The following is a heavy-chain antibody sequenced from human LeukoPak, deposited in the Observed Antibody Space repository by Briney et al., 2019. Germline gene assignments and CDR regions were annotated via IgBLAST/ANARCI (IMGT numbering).Heavy chain of an antibody. CDR1: GFTFTSHW. V-gene: IGHV3-74*01. CDR3: ARDRVYDSGSSDY. Sequence: GGSLTLSCTASGFTFTSHWMHWLRQVPGKALVWVSRINGDGSGTNHADSVKGRFTISRDNAKNTLYLQMNSLRVEDTAVYYCARDRVYDSGSSDYWGQGTLVTVSS. J-gene: IGHJ4*02. CDR2: INGDGSGT. D-gene: IGHD3-10*01.